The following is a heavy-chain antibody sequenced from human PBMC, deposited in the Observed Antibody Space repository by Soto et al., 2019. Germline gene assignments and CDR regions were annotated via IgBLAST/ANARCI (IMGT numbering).Heavy chain of an antibody. Sequence: PSETLSLTCAVSGGSISSSKWWSWVRQPPGKGLEWIGEIYHSGSTNYNPSLKSRVTISVDKSKNQFSLKLSSVTAADTAVYYCASGSIWFGELFRQGAFDYWGQGTLVTVSS. CDR3: ASGSIWFGELFRQGAFDY. CDR1: GGSISSSKW. V-gene: IGHV4-4*02. D-gene: IGHD3-10*01. CDR2: IYHSGST. J-gene: IGHJ4*02.